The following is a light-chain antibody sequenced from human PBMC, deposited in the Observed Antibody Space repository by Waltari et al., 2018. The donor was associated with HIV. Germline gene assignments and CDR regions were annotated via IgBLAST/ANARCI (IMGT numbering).Light chain of an antibody. CDR3: GTWDSSLSAGV. Sequence: QSVLTQPPSVSAAPGQKVTISCSGSSSNLGNNYVSWYQQLPGTAPKLLIYDNNKLPSGIPDRFSGSKSGTSATLGITGLQTGDEADYYCGTWDSSLSAGVFGGGTKLTVL. CDR1: SSNLGNNY. V-gene: IGLV1-51*01. CDR2: DNN. J-gene: IGLJ3*02.